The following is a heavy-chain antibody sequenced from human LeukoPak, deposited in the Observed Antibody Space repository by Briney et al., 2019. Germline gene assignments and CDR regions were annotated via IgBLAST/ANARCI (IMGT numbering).Heavy chain of an antibody. D-gene: IGHD3-10*01. J-gene: IGHJ3*01. CDR1: GGSIRSGDYY. Sequence: SQTLPLTCTVSGGSIRSGDYYWSWIRQPPGKGLECIGYIYYSGNAYYNPSLKSRFTISVDTFENQFSLKLNSVTAADTAVYYCARAYFFGSGSYYAFDVWGQGTVVTVSS. CDR3: ARAYFFGSGSYYAFDV. CDR2: IYYSGNA. V-gene: IGHV4-30-4*01.